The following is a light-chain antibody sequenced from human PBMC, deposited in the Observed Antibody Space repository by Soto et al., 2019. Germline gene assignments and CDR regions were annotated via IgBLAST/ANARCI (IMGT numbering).Light chain of an antibody. J-gene: IGKJ1*01. CDR2: GAS. CDR1: QSVSSSH. V-gene: IGKV3-20*01. CDR3: QQYGSLCT. Sequence: EIVLTQSPGTLSLSPGERATLSCRASQSVSSSHLAWYQQKPGRAPTLLIYGASSRATGIPDRFSGSGSGTDFTLTISRLEPGDFAVYYCQQYGSLCTFGQGTKLEI.